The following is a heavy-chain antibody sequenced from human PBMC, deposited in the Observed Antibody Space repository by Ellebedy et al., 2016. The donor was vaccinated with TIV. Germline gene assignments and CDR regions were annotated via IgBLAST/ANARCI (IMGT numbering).Heavy chain of an antibody. V-gene: IGHV3-64D*06. CDR1: GFTFSSYA. D-gene: IGHD3-10*01. J-gene: IGHJ4*02. CDR2: ISSNGGST. Sequence: GESLKISXSASGFTFSSYAMHWVRQAPGKGLEYVSAISSNGGSTYYADSVKGRFTISRDNSKNTLYLQMSSLRAEDTAVYYCVKGTYGSGSYFLDYWGQGTLVTVSS. CDR3: VKGTYGSGSYFLDY.